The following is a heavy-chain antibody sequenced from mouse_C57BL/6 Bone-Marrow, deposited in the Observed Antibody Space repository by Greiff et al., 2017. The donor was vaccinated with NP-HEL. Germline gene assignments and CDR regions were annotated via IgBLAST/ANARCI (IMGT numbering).Heavy chain of an antibody. V-gene: IGHV1-61*01. D-gene: IGHD3-1*01. CDR3: GIGTLWYAMDY. J-gene: IGHJ4*01. CDR2: IYPSDSET. CDR1: GYTFTSYW. Sequence: QVQLQQPGAELVRPGSSVKLSCKASGYTFTSYWMDWVKQRPGQGLEWIGNIYPSDSETHYNQKFKDKATLTVDNSSSTAYLQLSSLTSEDSAVYYCGIGTLWYAMDYWGQGTSVTVSS.